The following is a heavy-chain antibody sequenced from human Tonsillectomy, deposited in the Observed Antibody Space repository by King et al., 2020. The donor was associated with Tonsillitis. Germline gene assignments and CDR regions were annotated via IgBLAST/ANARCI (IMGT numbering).Heavy chain of an antibody. CDR1: GGSISTYY. CDR2: IYYSGGT. J-gene: IGHJ4*02. D-gene: IGHD6-19*01. Sequence: QLQESGPGLVKPSETLSLTCTVSGGSISTYYWSWIRPPPGKGLEWIGYIYYSGGTNYNPSLKSRVTISVDTSKNQFSLKLSSESAADTAVYYCARDPGSGYYFDYWGQGTLVTVSS. V-gene: IGHV4-59*01. CDR3: ARDPGSGYYFDY.